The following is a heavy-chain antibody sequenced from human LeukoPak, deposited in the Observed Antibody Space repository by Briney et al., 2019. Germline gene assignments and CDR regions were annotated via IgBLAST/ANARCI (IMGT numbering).Heavy chain of an antibody. J-gene: IGHJ4*02. CDR1: GFTGSSWW. CDR3: AAWTDRGYNF. Sequence: GGSLRLYCAAVGFTGSSWWVNWVRQAPGNGVQWVGNINPEGSQTRFVDSVMGRFTMSKDNAKNALYLQMNNLAVEDTAVFYCAAWTDRGYNFWGQGTVVTVSS. D-gene: IGHD5-24*01. CDR2: INPEGSQT. V-gene: IGHV3-7*01.